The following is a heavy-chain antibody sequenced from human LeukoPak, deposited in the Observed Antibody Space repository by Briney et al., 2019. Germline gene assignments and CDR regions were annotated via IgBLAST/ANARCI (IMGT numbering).Heavy chain of an antibody. Sequence: PSETLSLTCTVSSYYITTGHYWGWIRQPPGKGLEWIANIHHGGSTYYNPSLKSRVTISVDTSKNQFSLKLSSVTAADTAVYYCARGYYYDSTDAFDIWGHGTMVTVSS. J-gene: IGHJ3*02. V-gene: IGHV4-38-2*02. CDR3: ARGYYYDSTDAFDI. CDR1: SYYITTGHY. D-gene: IGHD3-22*01. CDR2: IHHGGST.